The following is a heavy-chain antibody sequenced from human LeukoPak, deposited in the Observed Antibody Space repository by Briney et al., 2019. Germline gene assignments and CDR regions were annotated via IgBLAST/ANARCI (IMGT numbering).Heavy chain of an antibody. CDR3: ARAGDKRYYYDSSGYYYFDY. CDR2: IYYSGST. V-gene: IGHV4-59*01. Sequence: SETLSLTCTVSGGSISSYYWSWIRQPPGKGLEWVGYIYYSGSTNYNPSLKSRVTISVDTSKNQFSLKLSSVTAADTAVYYCARAGDKRYYYDSSGYYYFDYWGQGTLVTVSS. D-gene: IGHD3-22*01. CDR1: GGSISSYY. J-gene: IGHJ4*02.